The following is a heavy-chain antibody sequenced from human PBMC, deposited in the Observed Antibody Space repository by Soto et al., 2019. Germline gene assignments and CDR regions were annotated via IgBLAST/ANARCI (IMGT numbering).Heavy chain of an antibody. CDR2: INPNSGGT. CDR1: GYTFTGYY. CDR3: ASHSDYGDYYFDY. Sequence: ASVKVSCEASGYTFTGYYIHWVRQAPGQGLEWMGWINPNSGGTNYAQKFQGRVTMTRDTSISTAYMELSRLRSDDTAVYYCASHSDYGDYYFDYWGPGPMVTV. V-gene: IGHV1-2*02. J-gene: IGHJ4*02. D-gene: IGHD4-17*01.